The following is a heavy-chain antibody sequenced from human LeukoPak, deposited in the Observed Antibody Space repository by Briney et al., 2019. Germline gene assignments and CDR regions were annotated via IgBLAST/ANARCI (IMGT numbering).Heavy chain of an antibody. D-gene: IGHD3-9*01. CDR2: INPNSGGT. Sequence: ASVKVSCKXFGYTFTGYSIHWVRQAPGQGLEWMGWINPNSGGTKYAQKFQDRVTMTRDTSISTAYMELSSLTSDDTAVYYCARLHDIPSKFPWGQGTQVTVSS. J-gene: IGHJ5*02. CDR3: ARLHDIPSKFP. V-gene: IGHV1-2*02. CDR1: GYTFTGYS.